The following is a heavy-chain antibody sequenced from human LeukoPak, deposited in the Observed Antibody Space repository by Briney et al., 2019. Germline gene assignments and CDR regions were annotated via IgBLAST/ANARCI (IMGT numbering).Heavy chain of an antibody. D-gene: IGHD4-17*01. CDR3: TRLLNNDNAGDPDTFDI. J-gene: IGHJ3*02. Sequence: KPSETLSLTCSVSGDSISRHYWSWIRQPPGKGREWIGYISYSGNTRYNPSFQSRVTISMEMSKTHFSLKLTSVTAADTAVYYCTRLLNNDNAGDPDTFDIWGPGTMVTVSS. V-gene: IGHV4-59*08. CDR1: GDSISRHY. CDR2: ISYSGNT.